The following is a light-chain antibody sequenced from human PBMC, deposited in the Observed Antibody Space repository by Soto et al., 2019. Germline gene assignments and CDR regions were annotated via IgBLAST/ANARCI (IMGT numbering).Light chain of an antibody. Sequence: QSVLTQPASVSGSPGQSITISCTGTSSDVGGYNYVSWYQQHPGKAPKLMLYEVSNRPSGVSNRFSGSMSGNTASLTISGLQAEDEADYYCSSYTSSSTGVFGTGTKVTVL. J-gene: IGLJ1*01. CDR2: EVS. V-gene: IGLV2-14*01. CDR3: SSYTSSSTGV. CDR1: SSDVGGYNY.